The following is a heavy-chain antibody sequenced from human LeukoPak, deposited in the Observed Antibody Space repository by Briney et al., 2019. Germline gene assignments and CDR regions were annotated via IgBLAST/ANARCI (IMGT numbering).Heavy chain of an antibody. Sequence: PGGSLRLSCATSGFPFETNAMSWVRHAPGKGLERLPTIGNTETFYADSVTGRFTISRDNSKNTVNLQMNRLRVEDTAIYYCAKDWIQFNRVFDCFDSWGQGTLVTVSS. J-gene: IGHJ4*02. V-gene: IGHV3-23*01. CDR1: GFPFETNA. D-gene: IGHD5-18*01. CDR2: IGNTET. CDR3: AKDWIQFNRVFDCFDS.